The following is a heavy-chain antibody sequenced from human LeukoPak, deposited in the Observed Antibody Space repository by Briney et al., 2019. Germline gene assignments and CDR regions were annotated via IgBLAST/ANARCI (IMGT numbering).Heavy chain of an antibody. CDR1: GFTFSSYW. Sequence: GGSLRLSCAASGFTFSSYWMSWVRQAPGKGLEWVSSISSSSSYIYYADSVKGRFTISRDNAKNSLYLQMSSLRAEDTAVYYCARDYSSSWYVFDYWGQGTLVTVSS. V-gene: IGHV3-21*01. J-gene: IGHJ4*02. D-gene: IGHD6-13*01. CDR3: ARDYSSSWYVFDY. CDR2: ISSSSSYI.